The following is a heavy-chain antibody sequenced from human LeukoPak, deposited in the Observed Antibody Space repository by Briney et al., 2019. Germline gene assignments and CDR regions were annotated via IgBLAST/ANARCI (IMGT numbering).Heavy chain of an antibody. J-gene: IGHJ4*02. Sequence: PSETLSLTCTVSGASISGYYWSWIRQPAGKGLEWIGRIYTSGSTNYNPSLKSRVTMSVDTSKNQFSLKLSSVTAADTAVYYCAREGPFSMVRGVYFDYWGQGTLVTVSS. CDR1: GASISGYY. CDR3: AREGPFSMVRGVYFDY. CDR2: IYTSGST. D-gene: IGHD3-10*01. V-gene: IGHV4-4*07.